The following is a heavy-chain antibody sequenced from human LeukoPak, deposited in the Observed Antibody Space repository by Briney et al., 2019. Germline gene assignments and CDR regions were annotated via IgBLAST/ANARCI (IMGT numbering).Heavy chain of an antibody. CDR2: IYHSGST. J-gene: IGHJ4*02. CDR3: ARGLGELTDY. CDR1: GGSISSGGYS. V-gene: IGHV4-30-2*01. D-gene: IGHD1-26*01. Sequence: KSSQTLSLTCAVSGGSISSGGYSWSWIRQPPGQGLEWIGYIYHSGSTYYNPSLKSRVTISVDGSKNQFSLKLSSVTAADTAVYYCARGLGELTDYWGQGTLVTVSS.